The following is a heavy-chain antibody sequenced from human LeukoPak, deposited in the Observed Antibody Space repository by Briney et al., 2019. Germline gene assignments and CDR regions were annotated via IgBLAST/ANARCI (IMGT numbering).Heavy chain of an antibody. CDR1: GFTFVSYA. CDR2: LSYDGTNK. J-gene: IGHJ4*02. CDR3: AKEIDYGGNSFDY. Sequence: GGSLRLSCAASGFTFVSYAMSWVRQAPGKGLEWVAVLSYDGTNKYYADSVKGRFTISRDNSKNTLYLQMNSLRAEDTAIYYCAKEIDYGGNSFDYWGQGTLVTVSS. D-gene: IGHD4-23*01. V-gene: IGHV3-30*18.